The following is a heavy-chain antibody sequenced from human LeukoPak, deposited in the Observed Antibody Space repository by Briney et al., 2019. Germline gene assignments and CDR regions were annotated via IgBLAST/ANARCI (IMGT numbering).Heavy chain of an antibody. D-gene: IGHD1-26*01. CDR1: GFTFSSYA. CDR2: ISGSGGST. CDR3: AKKSGGSYQRDFDY. V-gene: IGHV3-23*01. J-gene: IGHJ4*02. Sequence: GGSLRLSCAASGFTFSSYAMSWVRQAPGKGLEGVSAISGSGGSTYYADSVKGRFTISRDNSKNTLYLQMNSLRAEDTAVYYCAKKSGGSYQRDFDYWGQGTLVTVSS.